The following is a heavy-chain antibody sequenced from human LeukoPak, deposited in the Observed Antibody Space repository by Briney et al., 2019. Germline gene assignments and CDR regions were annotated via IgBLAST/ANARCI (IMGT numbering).Heavy chain of an antibody. V-gene: IGHV1-2*02. J-gene: IGHJ4*02. CDR2: INPNSGGT. CDR1: GYTFTGYY. CDR3: ATHYGSGSSHFDY. D-gene: IGHD3-10*01. Sequence: ASVNVSCKASGYTFTGYYMHWVRQAPGQGREWMGWINPNSGGTNYAQKFQGRVTMTRDTSISTAYMELSRLRSDDTAVYYCATHYGSGSSHFDYWGQGTLVTVSS.